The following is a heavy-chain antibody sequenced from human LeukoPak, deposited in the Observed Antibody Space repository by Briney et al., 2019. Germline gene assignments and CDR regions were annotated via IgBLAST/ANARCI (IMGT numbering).Heavy chain of an antibody. J-gene: IGHJ6*02. CDR1: GFTFSSYG. CDR3: AKEEVGFVVVTGGGLI. Sequence: AGGSLRLYCAASGFTFSSYGMHWVRQAPGKGLVGVAFIRYDGSNKYYADSVRGRFTIPRENSKNTLYLKRKSRRAEDTHVYYCAKEEVGFVVVTGGGLIWGQGDTVTVSS. CDR2: IRYDGSNK. D-gene: IGHD1-26*01. V-gene: IGHV3-30*02.